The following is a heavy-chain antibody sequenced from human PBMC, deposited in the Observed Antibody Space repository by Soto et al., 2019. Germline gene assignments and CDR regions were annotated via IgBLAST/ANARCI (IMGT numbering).Heavy chain of an antibody. CDR3: ARSRGLGYGDHYYYYGMDV. Sequence: QVQPVESGGGVVQPGRSLRLSCAASGFTFSSYAMHWVRQAPGKGLEWVAVISYDGSNKYYADSVKGRFTISRDNSKNPLYLQMNSLRAEDTAVYYCARSRGLGYGDHYYYYGMDVWGQGTTVTVSS. D-gene: IGHD4-17*01. J-gene: IGHJ6*02. CDR1: GFTFSSYA. CDR2: ISYDGSNK. V-gene: IGHV3-30-3*01.